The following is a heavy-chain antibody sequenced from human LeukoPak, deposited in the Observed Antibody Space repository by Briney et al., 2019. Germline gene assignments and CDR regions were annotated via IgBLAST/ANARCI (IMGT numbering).Heavy chain of an antibody. D-gene: IGHD3-10*01. V-gene: IGHV3-30-3*01. CDR1: GFTFSSYA. CDR3: ARSLMGLDY. Sequence: PGRSLRLSCAASGFTFSSYAMHWVRQAPGKGLEWVAVISYDGSNKYYADSVKGRFTISRDNSKNTLYLQMNSLRAEDTAVYYCARSLMGLDYWGQGTLVTVSS. J-gene: IGHJ4*02. CDR2: ISYDGSNK.